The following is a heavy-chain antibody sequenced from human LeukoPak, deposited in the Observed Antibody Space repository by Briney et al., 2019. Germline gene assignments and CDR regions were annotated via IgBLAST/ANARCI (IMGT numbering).Heavy chain of an antibody. J-gene: IGHJ4*02. CDR1: GFTFSSYG. D-gene: IGHD5-24*01. V-gene: IGHV3-30*18. CDR2: ISYDGSNK. CDR3: AKDRDWSYFDY. Sequence: PGGSLRLSCAASGFTFSSYGMHWVRQAPGKGLEWVAVISYDGSNKYYADSVKGRFTISRDNSKNTLYLQMNSLRAEDTAVYYCAKDRDWSYFDYWGQGTLVTVSS.